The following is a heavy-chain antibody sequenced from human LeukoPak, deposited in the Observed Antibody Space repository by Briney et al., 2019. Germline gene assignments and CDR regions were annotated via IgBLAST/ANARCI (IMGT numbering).Heavy chain of an antibody. Sequence: PSETLSLTCTASGGSINIRDYYWSWIRQSPGKGLEYIGYIHNSGSTYYKRSLQGRVTMSIDTSKNQFSLKLSSVTAADTAIYYCARGIMTTRTRFDPWGQGTLVTVSS. J-gene: IGHJ5*02. CDR2: IHNSGST. CDR1: GGSINIRDYY. CDR3: ARGIMTTRTRFDP. V-gene: IGHV4-30-4*01. D-gene: IGHD4-17*01.